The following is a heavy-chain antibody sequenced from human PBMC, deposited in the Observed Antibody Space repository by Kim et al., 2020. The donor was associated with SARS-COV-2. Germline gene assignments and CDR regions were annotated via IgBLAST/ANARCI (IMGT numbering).Heavy chain of an antibody. CDR3: AKANDFWSGYRHFDY. CDR2: IYSGGSST. Sequence: GGSLRLSCAASGFTFSSYAMSWVRQAPGKGLEWVSVIYSGGSSTYYADSVKGRFTISRDNSKNTLYLQMNSLRAEDTAVYYCAKANDFWSGYRHFDYWGQGTLVTVSS. V-gene: IGHV3-23*03. D-gene: IGHD3-3*01. CDR1: GFTFSSYA. J-gene: IGHJ4*02.